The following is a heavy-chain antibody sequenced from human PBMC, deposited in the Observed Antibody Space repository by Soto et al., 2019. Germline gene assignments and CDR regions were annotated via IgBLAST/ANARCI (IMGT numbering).Heavy chain of an antibody. V-gene: IGHV4-31*03. D-gene: IGHD3-10*01. CDR2: ISYSGNT. CDR3: AREEVAYFGSGSHNWFDP. J-gene: IGHJ5*02. CDR1: GASVNVGDHY. Sequence: QVQLQESGPGLVKPSQTLSLTCTVSGASVNVGDHYWSWIRQYPGRGLEWIGYISYSGNTYYNPSLKGRITLLLDMSKNQFSLKLTSVTAADTAMYYCAREEVAYFGSGSHNWFDPWGQGTLVTVSS.